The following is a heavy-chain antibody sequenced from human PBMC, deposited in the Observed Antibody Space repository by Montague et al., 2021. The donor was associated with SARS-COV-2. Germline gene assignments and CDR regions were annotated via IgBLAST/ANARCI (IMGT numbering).Heavy chain of an antibody. J-gene: IGHJ5*02. CDR3: ARAYCGGDCHVGP. CDR2: IYDSGSA. V-gene: IGHV4-59*01. CDR1: VGSISNYY. D-gene: IGHD2-21*02. Sequence: SETLSLTCTVSVGSISNYYWTWIRQPPGKGLEWIGYIYDSGSANYNPSLTRRSTISVDTSNNQFSLWLSSVTAADTAVCYCARAYCGGDCHVGPWGQGILVTVSS.